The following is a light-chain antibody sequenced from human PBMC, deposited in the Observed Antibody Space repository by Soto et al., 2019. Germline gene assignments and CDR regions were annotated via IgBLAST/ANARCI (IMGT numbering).Light chain of an antibody. V-gene: IGKV3-15*01. J-gene: IGKJ5*01. CDR3: QQYNNWPIT. Sequence: EMVMTQSPASLSVSPGERATLSCRASQNVNSNLAWYQQKPGQAPRFLIYGASTRATGIPARFSGSGSGTEFTLTISSLQSEDFAVYYCQQYNNWPITFGQGTRLEIK. CDR1: QNVNSN. CDR2: GAS.